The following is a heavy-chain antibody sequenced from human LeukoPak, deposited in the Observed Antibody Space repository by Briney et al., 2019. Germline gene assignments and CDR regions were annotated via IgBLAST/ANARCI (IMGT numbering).Heavy chain of an antibody. Sequence: PSETLSLTCTVSGGSISSGGYYWSWLRQHPGKGLEWIGYIYYSGSTYYNPSLKSRITISVDTSKNRFSLKLSSVTAADTAVYYCARAPTYYYDSSGARGFDPWGQGTLVTVSS. CDR1: GGSISSGGYY. J-gene: IGHJ5*02. D-gene: IGHD3-22*01. CDR2: IYYSGST. V-gene: IGHV4-31*03. CDR3: ARAPTYYYDSSGARGFDP.